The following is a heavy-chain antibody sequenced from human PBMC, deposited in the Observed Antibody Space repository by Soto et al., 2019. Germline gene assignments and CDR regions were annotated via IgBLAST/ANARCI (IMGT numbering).Heavy chain of an antibody. CDR2: INAGNGKT. D-gene: IGHD3-10*01. CDR3: ARDHYYGSGSYRYFDY. V-gene: IGHV1-3*01. J-gene: IGHJ4*02. CDR1: GYTFTTYT. Sequence: GASVKVSCKASGYTFTTYTVHWVRQAPGQRLEWMGWINAGNGKTEYSQMFQGRVTITRDTSATTAYMELSSLRSEDTAVYYCARDHYYGSGSYRYFDYWGQGSLVTVSS.